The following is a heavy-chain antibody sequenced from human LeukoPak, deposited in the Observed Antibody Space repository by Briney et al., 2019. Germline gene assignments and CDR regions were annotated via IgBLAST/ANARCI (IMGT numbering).Heavy chain of an antibody. Sequence: ASVKVSCKASGYTFTGYYMHLVRQAPGQGLEWMGRINPNSGGTNYAQKFQGRVTMTRDTSISTAYLELSRLRSDDTAVYYCARGDKASTRANWFDPWGQGTLVTVSS. J-gene: IGHJ5*02. CDR2: INPNSGGT. CDR3: ARGDKASTRANWFDP. D-gene: IGHD2-2*01. CDR1: GYTFTGYY. V-gene: IGHV1-2*06.